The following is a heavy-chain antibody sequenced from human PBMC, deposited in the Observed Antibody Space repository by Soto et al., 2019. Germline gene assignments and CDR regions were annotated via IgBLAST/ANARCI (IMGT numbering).Heavy chain of an antibody. Sequence: EVQLVESGGGLVKPGGSLRLSCAASGLTFTNAWMNWVRQVPGKGLEWVGRIKSKTNGGTIEYAGSVQDRFTISRDDSKDTLYLQMNSLKAEDTAVYYCNTDRHDRSRGWYLEYWGQGTLVTVSS. J-gene: IGHJ4*02. CDR1: GLTFTNAW. CDR3: NTDRHDRSRGWYLEY. D-gene: IGHD6-19*01. V-gene: IGHV3-15*07. CDR2: IKSKTNGGTI.